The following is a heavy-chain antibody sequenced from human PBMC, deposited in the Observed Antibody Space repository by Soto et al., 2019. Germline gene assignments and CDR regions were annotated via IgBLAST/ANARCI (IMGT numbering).Heavy chain of an antibody. Sequence: ASVKVSCKASGFTFTGHYIHWVRQAPGQGLEGMGWINPNSGGTSYAQKFQGRLTMTRDTSITTAYMELSRLSSDDTAVYYCAKNGSFFRPSLEDFDSWGQGTLVTVSS. J-gene: IGHJ4*02. CDR2: INPNSGGT. D-gene: IGHD1-1*01. CDR1: GFTFTGHY. CDR3: AKNGSFFRPSLEDFDS. V-gene: IGHV1-2*02.